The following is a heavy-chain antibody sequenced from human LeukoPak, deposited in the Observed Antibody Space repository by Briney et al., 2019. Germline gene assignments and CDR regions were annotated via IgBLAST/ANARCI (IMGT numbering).Heavy chain of an antibody. CDR3: AREREGAANY. J-gene: IGHJ4*02. Sequence: GASVKVSCKASGYTFTSYGISWVRQAPGQGLEWMGGIIPIFGTANYAQKFQGRVTITADESTSTAYMELSSLRSEDTAVYYCAREREGAANYWGQGTLVTVSS. CDR2: IIPIFGTA. D-gene: IGHD1-26*01. CDR1: GYTFTSYG. V-gene: IGHV1-69*13.